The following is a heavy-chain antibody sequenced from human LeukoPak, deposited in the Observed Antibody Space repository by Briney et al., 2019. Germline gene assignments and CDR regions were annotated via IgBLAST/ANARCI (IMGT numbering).Heavy chain of an antibody. Sequence: PGGSLRLSCAASGFTFSSYGMHWVRQAPGKGLEWVAFIRYDGSNKYYADSVKGRFTISRDNSKNTLYLQMNSLRAEDTAVYYCARDYPEGPPFDYWGQGTLVTVSS. V-gene: IGHV3-30*02. CDR3: ARDYPEGPPFDY. CDR2: IRYDGSNK. CDR1: GFTFSSYG. J-gene: IGHJ4*02. D-gene: IGHD3-16*02.